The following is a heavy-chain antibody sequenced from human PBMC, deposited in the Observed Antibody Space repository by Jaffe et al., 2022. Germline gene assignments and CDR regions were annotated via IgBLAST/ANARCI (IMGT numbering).Heavy chain of an antibody. CDR1: GFTFSSYW. CDR3: ARMTSATTINFAY. Sequence: EVQLVESGGDLVQPGGSLRLSCAASGFTFSSYWMTWVRQAPGKGLEWVANINQDGGEKYCVDSVKGRFTISRDNAKNSLFLQMNSLRAEDTAVYYCARMTSATTINFAYWGQGTLVTVSS. D-gene: IGHD3-9*01. V-gene: IGHV3-7*05. CDR2: INQDGGEK. J-gene: IGHJ4*02.